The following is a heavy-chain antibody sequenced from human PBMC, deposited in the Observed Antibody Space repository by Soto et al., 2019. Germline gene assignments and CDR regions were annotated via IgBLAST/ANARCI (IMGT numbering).Heavy chain of an antibody. J-gene: IGHJ4*02. CDR1: GFTFSSYG. CDR3: ARDPTPQWELRGYFDY. Sequence: GGSLRLSCAASGFTFSSYGMHWVRQAPGKGLEWVAVIWYDGSNKYYADSVKGRFTISRDNSKNTLYLQMNSLRAEDTAVYYCARDPTPQWELRGYFDYWGQGTLVTVSS. D-gene: IGHD1-26*01. CDR2: IWYDGSNK. V-gene: IGHV3-33*01.